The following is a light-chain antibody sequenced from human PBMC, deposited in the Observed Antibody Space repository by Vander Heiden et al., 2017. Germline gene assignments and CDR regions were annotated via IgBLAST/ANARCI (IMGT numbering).Light chain of an antibody. CDR3: QEDEDLPLT. J-gene: IGKJ4*01. CDR1: QDISNY. Sequence: DIQMTQSPSSLSASVGDRVTITCQASQDISNYLNWYQQKPGKAPKLLIYDASNLETGVPSTLSGTRSGTDFTLTMSSLQPEDIATYYCQEDEDLPLTFQGASKAE. CDR2: DAS. V-gene: IGKV1-33*01.